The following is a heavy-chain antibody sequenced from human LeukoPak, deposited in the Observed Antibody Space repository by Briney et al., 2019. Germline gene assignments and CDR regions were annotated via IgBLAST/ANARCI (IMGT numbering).Heavy chain of an antibody. V-gene: IGHV1-69*04. CDR1: GGTFSSYA. CDR2: IIPILGIA. J-gene: IGHJ5*02. Sequence: SVKVSCKASGGTFSSYAISWVRQAPGQGLEWMGRIIPILGIANYAQKSQGRVTITADKSTSTAYMELSSLRSEDTAVYYCARGVHYDILTGSLYWFDPWGQGTLVTVSS. CDR3: ARGVHYDILTGSLYWFDP. D-gene: IGHD3-9*01.